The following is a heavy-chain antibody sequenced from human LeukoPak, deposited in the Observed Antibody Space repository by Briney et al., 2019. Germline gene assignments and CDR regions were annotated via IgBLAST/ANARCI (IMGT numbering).Heavy chain of an antibody. Sequence: GGSLRLSRAASGFTFSSYEMNWVRQAPGKGLEWVSYISSSGSTIYYADSVKGRFTISRDNAKNSLYLQMNSLRAEDTAVYYCARSLYDYVWGSYRPLDWWGQGTLVTVSS. CDR1: GFTFSSYE. J-gene: IGHJ4*02. V-gene: IGHV3-48*03. D-gene: IGHD3-16*02. CDR3: ARSLYDYVWGSYRPLDW. CDR2: ISSSGSTI.